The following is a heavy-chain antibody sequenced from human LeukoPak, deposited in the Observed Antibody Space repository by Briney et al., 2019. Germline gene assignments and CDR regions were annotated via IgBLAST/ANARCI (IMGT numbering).Heavy chain of an antibody. CDR2: ILPIFGTA. CDR1: GGTFSSYV. D-gene: IGHD3-9*01. J-gene: IGHJ5*02. Sequence: SVKVSCKVSGGTFSSYVINWVRQAPGQGLEWMGGILPIFGTAIYAQHFQGRLTITADESTNSAYMELDRLRSDDTAVYYCARAEDQGRYFDWLPGFDPWGQGTLVTVSS. CDR3: ARAEDQGRYFDWLPGFDP. V-gene: IGHV1-69*13.